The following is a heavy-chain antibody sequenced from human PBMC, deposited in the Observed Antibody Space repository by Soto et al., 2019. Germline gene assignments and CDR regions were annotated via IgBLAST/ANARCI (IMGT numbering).Heavy chain of an antibody. V-gene: IGHV3-15*07. Sequence: GGSLRLSCAASGFTFSNAWMNWVRQAPGKGLEWVGRIKSKTDGGTTDYAAPVKGRFTISRDDSKNTLYLQMNSLKTEDTAVYYCTTWAGDYWEGYDYYYYGMDVWGQGTTVTVSS. CDR3: TTWAGDYWEGYDYYYYGMDV. J-gene: IGHJ6*02. D-gene: IGHD4-17*01. CDR1: GFTFSNAW. CDR2: IKSKTDGGTT.